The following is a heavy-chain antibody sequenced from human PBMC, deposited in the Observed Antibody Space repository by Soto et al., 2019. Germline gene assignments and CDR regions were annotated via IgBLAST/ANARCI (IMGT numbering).Heavy chain of an antibody. D-gene: IGHD6-6*01. CDR3: ARARPPFNWFDR. J-gene: IGHJ5*02. Sequence: VKVSCKASGYTFTDYYMEWVRQAPGQGLEWMGWINLNSGDTNFAQQFQGRVTMTRDTSITTAYMDLTRLISDDTAVYYCARARPPFNWFDRWGQGTLVTVSS. CDR2: INLNSGDT. V-gene: IGHV1-2*02. CDR1: GYTFTDYY.